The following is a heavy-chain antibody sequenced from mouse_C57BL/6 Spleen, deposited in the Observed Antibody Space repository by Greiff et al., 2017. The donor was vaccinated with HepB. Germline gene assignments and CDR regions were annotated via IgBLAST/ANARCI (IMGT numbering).Heavy chain of an antibody. V-gene: IGHV1-15*01. Sequence: QVHVKQSGAELVRPGASVTLSCKASGYTFTDYEMHWVKQTPVHGLEWIGAIDPETGGTAYNQKFKGKAILTADKSSSTAYMELRSLTSEDSAVYDCTRGDDGYYWYFDVWGTGTTVTVSS. CDR3: TRGDDGYYWYFDV. J-gene: IGHJ1*03. D-gene: IGHD2-3*01. CDR1: GYTFTDYE. CDR2: IDPETGGT.